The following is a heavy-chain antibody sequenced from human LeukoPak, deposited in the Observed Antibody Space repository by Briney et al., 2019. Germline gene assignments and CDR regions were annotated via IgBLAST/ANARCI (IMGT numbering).Heavy chain of an antibody. Sequence: TGGSLRLSCAASGFTFSSYAMHWVRQAPGKGLEWVAVISYDGSNKYYADSVKGRFTISRDNSKNTLYLQMNSLRAEDTAVYYCAKDFYYDSSGYYYYWGQGTLVTVSS. CDR3: AKDFYYDSSGYYYY. CDR1: GFTFSSYA. D-gene: IGHD3-22*01. CDR2: ISYDGSNK. J-gene: IGHJ4*02. V-gene: IGHV3-30-3*01.